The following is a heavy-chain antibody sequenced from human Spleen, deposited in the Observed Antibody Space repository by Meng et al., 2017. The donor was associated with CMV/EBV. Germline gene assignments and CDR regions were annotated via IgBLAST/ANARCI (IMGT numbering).Heavy chain of an antibody. V-gene: IGHV1-69*04. Sequence: SCRASGGTFSSYTISWVRQAPGQGLEWMGRIIPILGIANYAQKFQGRVTITADKSTSTAYMELSSLRSEDTAVYHCARDPGDRWFDPWGQVTLVTVSS. CDR2: IIPILGIA. CDR1: GGTFSSYT. D-gene: IGHD7-27*01. J-gene: IGHJ5*02. CDR3: ARDPGDRWFDP.